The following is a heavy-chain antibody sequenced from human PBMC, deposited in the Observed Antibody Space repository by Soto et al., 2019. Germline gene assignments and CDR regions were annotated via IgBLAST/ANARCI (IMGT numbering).Heavy chain of an antibody. CDR2: INAGNGNT. J-gene: IGHJ4*02. CDR3: ARGFDYYDSSGSAHFDY. V-gene: IGHV1-3*01. Sequence: QVQLVQSGAEVKKPGASVKVSCKASGYTFTSYAMHWVRQAPGQRLEWMGWINAGNGNTKYSQKFQGRVTITRDTSASTAYMELSSLISEDTAVYYCARGFDYYDSSGSAHFDYWGQVTLVTVSS. D-gene: IGHD3-22*01. CDR1: GYTFTSYA.